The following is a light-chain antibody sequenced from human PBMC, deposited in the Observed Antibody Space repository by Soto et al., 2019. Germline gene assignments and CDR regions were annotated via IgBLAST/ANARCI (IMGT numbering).Light chain of an antibody. J-gene: IGKJ1*01. CDR2: KAS. CDR1: QSISSW. V-gene: IGKV1-5*03. Sequence: DIQMTQSPSTLSASVGDRVTITCRASQSISSWLAWYQQKPGKAPKLLIYKASSMQSGVPSRFSGSGSGTEFTLTISSLQPDDFATYYCQQHNSYSLTFGQGTNVEIK. CDR3: QQHNSYSLT.